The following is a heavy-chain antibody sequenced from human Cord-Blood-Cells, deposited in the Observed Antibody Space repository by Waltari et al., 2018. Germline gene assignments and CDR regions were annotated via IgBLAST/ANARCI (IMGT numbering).Heavy chain of an antibody. CDR3: AADGSSSSDY. J-gene: IGHJ4*02. CDR1: GFTFTSSA. V-gene: IGHV1-58*01. CDR2: IVVGSGNT. D-gene: IGHD6-6*01. Sequence: QMQLVQSGPEVKKPGTSVKVSCKASGFTFTSSAVPWVQQARGQRLEWIGWIVVGSGNTNYAQKFQERVTITRDMSTSTAYMELSSLRSEDTAVYYCAADGSSSSDYWGQGTLVTVSS.